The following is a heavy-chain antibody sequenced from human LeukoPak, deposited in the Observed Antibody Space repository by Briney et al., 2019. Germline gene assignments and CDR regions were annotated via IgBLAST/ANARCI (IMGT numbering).Heavy chain of an antibody. D-gene: IGHD4-17*01. J-gene: IGHJ4*02. CDR3: ARATTVTFYFDY. CDR1: GYTFTDYY. CDR2: INPNSGGT. V-gene: IGHV1-2*02. Sequence: GASVKVSCKTSGYTFTDYYMHWVRQAPGQGLEWMGWINPNSGGTNYAQKFQGRVTMTRDTSISTAYMELSRLRSDDTAVYYCARATTVTFYFDYWGQGTLVTVSS.